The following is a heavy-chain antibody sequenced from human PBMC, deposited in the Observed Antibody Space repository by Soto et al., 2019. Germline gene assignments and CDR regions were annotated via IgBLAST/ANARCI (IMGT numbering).Heavy chain of an antibody. CDR1: GFTFSSYG. J-gene: IGHJ6*02. CDR3: ARDLAVTMIVVRPLILYYGMDV. CDR2: IWYDGSNK. D-gene: IGHD3-22*01. Sequence: GGSLRLSCAASGFTFSSYGMHWVRQAPGKGLEWVAVIWYDGSNKYYADSVKGRFTISRDNSKNTLYLQMNSLRAEDTAVYYCARDLAVTMIVVRPLILYYGMDVWGQGTTVTVSS. V-gene: IGHV3-33*01.